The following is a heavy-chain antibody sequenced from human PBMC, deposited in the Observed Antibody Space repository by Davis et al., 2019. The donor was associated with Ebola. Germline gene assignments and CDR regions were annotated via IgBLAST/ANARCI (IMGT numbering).Heavy chain of an antibody. J-gene: IGHJ4*02. CDR3: AEGGTNNFLGAN. CDR2: ISASGGNT. Sequence: PGGSLRLSCAASGFSFDSYAMAWVRQAPGDGLEWVALISASGGNTYYADPVKDRFTISRDNSKNTVYLQMNSLRAEDTAVFYCAEGGTNNFLGANWGQGTLVTVSS. D-gene: IGHD2-8*01. CDR1: GFSFDSYA. V-gene: IGHV3-23*01.